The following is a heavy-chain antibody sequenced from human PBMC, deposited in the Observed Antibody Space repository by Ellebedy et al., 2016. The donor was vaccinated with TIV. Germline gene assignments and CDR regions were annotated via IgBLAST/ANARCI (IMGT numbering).Heavy chain of an antibody. CDR3: ARARGGLLDY. CDR1: GGSISSSSYY. J-gene: IGHJ4*02. V-gene: IGHV4-39*07. D-gene: IGHD5-12*01. Sequence: SETLSLTCTVSGGSISSSSYYWGWIRQPPGKGLEWIGSIYYSGSTYYNPSLKSRVTISVDRSKNQFSLKLSSVTAADTAVYYCARARGGLLDYWGQGTLVTVSS. CDR2: IYYSGST.